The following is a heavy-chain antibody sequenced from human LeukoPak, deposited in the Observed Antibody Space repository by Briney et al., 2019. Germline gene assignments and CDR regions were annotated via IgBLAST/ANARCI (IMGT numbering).Heavy chain of an antibody. CDR3: AELGITMIGGV. D-gene: IGHD3-10*02. CDR2: ISSSSSTI. Sequence: PGGSLRLSCAASGFTFSSYWMNWVRQAPGKRLEWVSYISSSSSTIYYADSVKGRFTISRDNAKNSLYLQMNSLRAEDTAVYYCAELGITMIGGVWGKGTTVTISS. V-gene: IGHV3-48*04. J-gene: IGHJ6*04. CDR1: GFTFSSYW.